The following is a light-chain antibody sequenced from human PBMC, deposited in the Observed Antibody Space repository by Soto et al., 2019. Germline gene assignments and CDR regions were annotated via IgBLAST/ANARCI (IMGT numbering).Light chain of an antibody. CDR3: QSYDNSLSGSWV. J-gene: IGLJ2*01. CDR2: GNS. Sequence: QPVLTQPPSVSGAPGQRVTISCTGSSSNIGAGFDVHWYHQIEGTTPKLLIYGNSNRPSGFPDRFSGSKSGPSASLAINGLRAEDEAHYYCQSYDNSLSGSWVFGGGTKLTVL. V-gene: IGLV1-40*01. CDR1: SSNIGAGFD.